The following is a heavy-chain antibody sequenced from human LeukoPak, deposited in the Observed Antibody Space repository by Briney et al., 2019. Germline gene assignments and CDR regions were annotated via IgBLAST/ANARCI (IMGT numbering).Heavy chain of an antibody. Sequence: PGRSLRLSCAASGFTFSSYGMHWVRQAPGKGLEGGAVIWYDGSNKNYADSVKGRFTISRDNSKNTLYLQMNSLRAEDTAVYYCARAYCSSTSCYGYDYWGQGTLVTVSS. D-gene: IGHD2-2*01. CDR1: GFTFSSYG. V-gene: IGHV3-33*01. CDR3: ARAYCSSTSCYGYDY. CDR2: IWYDGSNK. J-gene: IGHJ4*02.